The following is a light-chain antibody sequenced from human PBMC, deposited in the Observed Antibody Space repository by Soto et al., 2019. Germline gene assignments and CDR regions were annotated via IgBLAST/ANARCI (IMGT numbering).Light chain of an antibody. CDR3: QQNNDWPRT. Sequence: EIVMTQSPATLSVSPGERVTLSCRASQSVSTNLAWYQQKPGQAPRLLIHGTSTRATGVPARFSGGGSGTEFTLTISSLQSEDFAVYYCQQNNDWPRTFGQGTKVVIK. V-gene: IGKV3-15*01. CDR2: GTS. CDR1: QSVSTN. J-gene: IGKJ1*01.